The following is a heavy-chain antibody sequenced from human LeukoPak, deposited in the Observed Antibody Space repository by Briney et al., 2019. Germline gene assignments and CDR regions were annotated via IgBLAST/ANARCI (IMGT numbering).Heavy chain of an antibody. D-gene: IGHD3-10*01. V-gene: IGHV4-59*08. J-gene: IGHJ5*02. CDR3: ARHANYYGSGSYLNWFDP. CDR1: GDSISSYY. CDR2: MHYSGTT. Sequence: SETLSLTCTVSGDSISSYYWSWIRQPPGKGLEWIGYMHYSGTTNHNPSLKSRVTISVDTSKNHFSLKLTSVTAADTAVYYCARHANYYGSGSYLNWFDPWGQGTLVTVSS.